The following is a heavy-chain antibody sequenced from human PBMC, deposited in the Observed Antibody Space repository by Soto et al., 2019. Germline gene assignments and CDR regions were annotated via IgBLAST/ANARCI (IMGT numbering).Heavy chain of an antibody. Sequence: SATLSLTCVVSGGPVSGDDLYWSWTRHLPGKGLEWIAYIYYSGTTYYNPSLKSRVTISVDTSKNQFSLKLSSVTAADTAVYYCARSGDYYDSSGYYGAFDIWGQGTMVTVS. D-gene: IGHD3-22*01. CDR2: IYYSGTT. J-gene: IGHJ3*02. CDR3: ARSGDYYDSSGYYGAFDI. CDR1: GGPVSGDDLY. V-gene: IGHV4-31*02.